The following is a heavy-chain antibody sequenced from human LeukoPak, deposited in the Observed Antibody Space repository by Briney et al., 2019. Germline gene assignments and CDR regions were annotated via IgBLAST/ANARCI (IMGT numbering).Heavy chain of an antibody. Sequence: GGSLRLSCAASGFTVSSNYMSWVRQAPGKGLEWVSVIYSGGSTYYADSVKGRFTISRDNSKNTLYLQMNSLRAEDTAVYYCATYYYGSGSYGDPFDIWGQGTMVTVSS. CDR3: ATYYYGSGSYGDPFDI. CDR1: GFTVSSNY. CDR2: IYSGGST. J-gene: IGHJ3*02. V-gene: IGHV3-53*01. D-gene: IGHD3-10*01.